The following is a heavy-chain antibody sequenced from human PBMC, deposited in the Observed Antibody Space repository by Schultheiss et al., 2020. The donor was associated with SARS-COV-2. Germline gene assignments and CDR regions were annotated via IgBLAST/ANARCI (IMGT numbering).Heavy chain of an antibody. CDR1: GYTFTSYG. CDR3: ARDLRGSGWHRFGDGMDV. CDR2: ISAYNGNT. D-gene: IGHD6-19*01. J-gene: IGHJ6*02. V-gene: IGHV1-18*04. Sequence: ASVKVSCKASGYTFTSYGISWVRQAPGQGLEWMGWISAYNGNTNYAQKLQGRVTMTTDTSTSTAYMELRSLRSDDTAVYYCARDLRGSGWHRFGDGMDVWGQGTTVTVSS.